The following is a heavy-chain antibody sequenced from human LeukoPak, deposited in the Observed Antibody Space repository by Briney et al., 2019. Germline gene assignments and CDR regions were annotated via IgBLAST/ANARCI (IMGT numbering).Heavy chain of an antibody. CDR2: IIPIFGTA. CDR1: GGTFSSYA. Sequence: GASVMVSFKASGGTFSSYAISWVRQAPGQGLEWMGGIIPIFGTANYAQKFQGRVTITADESTSTAYMELSSLRSEDTALYYCARDGHDSSGYYYGDAFDIWGQGTMVTVSS. V-gene: IGHV1-69*01. D-gene: IGHD3-22*01. J-gene: IGHJ3*02. CDR3: ARDGHDSSGYYYGDAFDI.